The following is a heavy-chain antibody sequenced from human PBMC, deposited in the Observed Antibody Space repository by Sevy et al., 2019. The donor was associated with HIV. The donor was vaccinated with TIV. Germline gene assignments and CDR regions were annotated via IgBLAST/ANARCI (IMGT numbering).Heavy chain of an antibody. J-gene: IGHJ6*02. CDR2: IYYSGST. V-gene: IGHV4-31*03. Sequence: TLSLTCTVSGGSICSGGYYWSWIRQHPGKGLEWIGYIYYSGSTYYNPSLKRRVTISVDTSKNQFSLKLSSVTAAETAVYYCARVGVRDYYYGMDVWGQGTTVTVSS. D-gene: IGHD3-16*01. CDR1: GGSICSGGYY. CDR3: ARVGVRDYYYGMDV.